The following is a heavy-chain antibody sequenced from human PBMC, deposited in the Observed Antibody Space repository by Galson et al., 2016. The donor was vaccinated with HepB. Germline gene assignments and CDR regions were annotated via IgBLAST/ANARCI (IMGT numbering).Heavy chain of an antibody. Sequence: SLRLSCAASGFSFGSYAMHWVRQTPAKGLEWVAVISGDGTNKYYADSVKGRFTISRDNSKSTLYLQMSSLRAEDTAVYYCARAPVTSTTCCYYFDYWGQGTLVTVSS. CDR2: ISGDGTNK. CDR1: GFSFGSYA. V-gene: IGHV3-30*03. J-gene: IGHJ4*02. CDR3: ARAPVTSTTCCYYFDY. D-gene: IGHD2-2*01.